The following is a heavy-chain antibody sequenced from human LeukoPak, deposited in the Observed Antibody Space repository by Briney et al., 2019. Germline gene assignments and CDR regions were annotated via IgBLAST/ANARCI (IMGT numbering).Heavy chain of an antibody. CDR1: GYTFTSYG. Sequence: ASVKVSCKASGYTFTSYGISWVRQAPGQGLEWMGWISAYNGNTNYAQKLQGRVTMTTDTSTSTAYMELRSLRSDDTAVHYCARATPHYDSSGYYWEIDYWGQGTLVTVSS. D-gene: IGHD3-22*01. CDR3: ARATPHYDSSGYYWEIDY. J-gene: IGHJ4*02. CDR2: ISAYNGNT. V-gene: IGHV1-18*01.